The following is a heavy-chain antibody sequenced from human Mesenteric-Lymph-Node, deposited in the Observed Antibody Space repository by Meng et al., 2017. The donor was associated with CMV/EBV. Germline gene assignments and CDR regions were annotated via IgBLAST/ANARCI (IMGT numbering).Heavy chain of an antibody. J-gene: IGHJ4*02. CDR1: GFTFCSSW. D-gene: IGHD1-26*01. V-gene: IGHV3-7*01. CDR3: AREGGKWEPSDY. Sequence: GESLKISCAASGFTFCSSWMSWVRQAPGKGLEWVANIKQDGSETYYVDFVKGRFSISRDNANNSLYLQMHSLRAEDTAVYFCAREGGKWEPSDYWGQGTLVTVSS. CDR2: IKQDGSET.